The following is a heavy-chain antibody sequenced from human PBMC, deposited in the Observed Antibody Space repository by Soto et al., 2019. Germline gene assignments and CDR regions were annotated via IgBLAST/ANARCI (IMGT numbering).Heavy chain of an antibody. CDR1: GFTFSSYG. D-gene: IGHD3-3*01. J-gene: IGHJ6*02. Sequence: PGGSLRLSCAASGFTFSSYGMHWVRQAPGKGLEWVAVISYDGSNKYYADSVKGRFTISRDNSKNTLYLQMNSLRAEDTAVYYCAKELQWDYDFWSGYYTNYYYYGMDVWGQGTTVTVSS. V-gene: IGHV3-30*18. CDR2: ISYDGSNK. CDR3: AKELQWDYDFWSGYYTNYYYYGMDV.